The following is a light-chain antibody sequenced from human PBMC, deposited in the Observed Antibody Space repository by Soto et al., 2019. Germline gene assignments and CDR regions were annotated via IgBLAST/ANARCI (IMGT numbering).Light chain of an antibody. CDR1: QGISSS. J-gene: IGKJ1*01. CDR2: AAS. Sequence: DIQMTQSPSSVSASVGDRVTITCRASQGISSSLAWYQQKPGKAPNLLIYAASSLQSGVPSRFSGSGSGTDFTLTISSWQPEDFATYYCHHANGFPWTVSQGTKVEVK. V-gene: IGKV1-12*01. CDR3: HHANGFPWT.